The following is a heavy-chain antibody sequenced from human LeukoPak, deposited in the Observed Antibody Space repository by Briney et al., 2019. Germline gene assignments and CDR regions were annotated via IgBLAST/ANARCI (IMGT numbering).Heavy chain of an antibody. CDR3: ERQRVEMATAPIGDFDY. Sequence: GESLKISSKGSGYSSTSYWSGWVRQMPRKGLECMGIIWPGDSDTRYSPSFQVKVTISAYKSISTTYMHWTSLKAAATYTYSCERQRVEMATAPIGDFDYWGQGTLVTVSS. CDR2: IWPGDSDT. J-gene: IGHJ4*02. CDR1: GYSSTSYW. V-gene: IGHV5-51*01. D-gene: IGHD5-24*01.